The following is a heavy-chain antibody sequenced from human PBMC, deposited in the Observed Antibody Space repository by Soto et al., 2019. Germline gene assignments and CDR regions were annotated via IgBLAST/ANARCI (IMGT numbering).Heavy chain of an antibody. CDR3: ARGAGIVEAGTSFDY. Sequence: QVQLVESRGGVVQPGRSLRLSCAASGFTISSYSMDWVRQAPGKGLEWVAVISYDGSNKYYADSVKGRFTISRDNSKNTLYLQMNSLRAEDTAVYYCARGAGIVEAGTSFDYWGQGTLVTVSS. CDR2: ISYDGSNK. CDR1: GFTISSYS. J-gene: IGHJ4*02. D-gene: IGHD6-19*01. V-gene: IGHV3-30-3*01.